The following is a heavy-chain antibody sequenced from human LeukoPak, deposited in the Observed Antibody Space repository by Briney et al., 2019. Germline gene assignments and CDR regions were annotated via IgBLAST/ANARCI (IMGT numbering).Heavy chain of an antibody. D-gene: IGHD3-22*01. V-gene: IGHV4-4*09. J-gene: IGHJ4*02. CDR2: IYTSGST. CDR1: GGSISSYY. Sequence: SETLSLTCTVSGGSISSYYWSWIRQPPGKGLEWIGYIYTSGSTNYNPSLKSRVTISVDTSKNQFSLKLSSVTAADTAVYYCARYGDYYDSSGYYYYFDYWGQGTLVTVSS. CDR3: ARYGDYYDSSGYYYYFDY.